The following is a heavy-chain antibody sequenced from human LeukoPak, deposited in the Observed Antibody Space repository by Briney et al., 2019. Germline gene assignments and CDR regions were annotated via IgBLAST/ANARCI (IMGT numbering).Heavy chain of an antibody. CDR1: GYTFTSYD. Sequence: ASVKVSCKASGYTFTSYDINWVRQATGQGLEWMGGIIPIFGTANYAQKFQGRVTITADESTSTAYMELSSLRSEDTAVYYCASTMFTIFGVVPLDWFDPWGQGTLVTVSS. D-gene: IGHD3-3*01. V-gene: IGHV1-69*13. CDR3: ASTMFTIFGVVPLDWFDP. J-gene: IGHJ5*02. CDR2: IIPIFGTA.